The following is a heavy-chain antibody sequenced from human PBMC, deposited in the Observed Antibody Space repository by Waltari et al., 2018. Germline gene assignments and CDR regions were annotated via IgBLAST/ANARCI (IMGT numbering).Heavy chain of an antibody. CDR2: INHRGST. CDR3: ARDGYSSPLFDY. D-gene: IGHD4-4*01. Sequence: QVQLQESGPGLVKPSETLSLTCTVSSYSISSGYYWGWIRQSPGKGREWIGSINHRGSTYYNPSLKSRVIMSVDTSKNHFSLKLSSVTAADTAVYYCARDGYSSPLFDYWGQGTLVTVSS. J-gene: IGHJ4*02. CDR1: SYSISSGYY. V-gene: IGHV4-38-2*02.